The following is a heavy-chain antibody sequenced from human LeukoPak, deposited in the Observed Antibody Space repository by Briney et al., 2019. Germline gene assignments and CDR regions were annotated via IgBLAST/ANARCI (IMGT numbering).Heavy chain of an antibody. J-gene: IGHJ6*02. Sequence: RTSQTLSLTCTVSGGSISSGGYYWSWIRQHPGKGLEWIGYIYYSGSTYYNPSLKSRVTISVDTSKNQFSLKLSSVTAADTAVYYCARDRWYGMDVWGQGTTVTASS. D-gene: IGHD5-24*01. V-gene: IGHV4-31*03. CDR1: GGSISSGGYY. CDR3: ARDRWYGMDV. CDR2: IYYSGST.